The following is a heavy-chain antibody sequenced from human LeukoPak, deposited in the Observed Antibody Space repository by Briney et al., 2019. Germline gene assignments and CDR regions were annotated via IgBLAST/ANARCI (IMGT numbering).Heavy chain of an antibody. D-gene: IGHD3-10*01. CDR2: IKPDGSEK. V-gene: IGHV3-7*03. J-gene: IGHJ4*02. CDR1: GFTFSSYW. CDR3: TTDEPPDYFGGASHDY. Sequence: GGSLRLSCEASGFTFSSYWMSWVRRAPGKGLEWVASIKPDGSEKYFADSVEGRFTISRDNAKNSLYLQMNSLKIEDTAVYYCTTDEPPDYFGGASHDYWGQGTLVTVS.